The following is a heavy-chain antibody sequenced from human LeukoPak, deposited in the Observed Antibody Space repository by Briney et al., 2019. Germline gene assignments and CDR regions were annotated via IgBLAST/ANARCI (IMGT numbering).Heavy chain of an antibody. CDR3: AREVYQLMGGAFDI. CDR1: GYTFTSYG. Sequence: ASVKVSCKASGYTFTSYGISWVRQAPGQGLEWMGIINPSGGSTSYAQKFQGRVTMTRDTSTSTVYMELSSLRSEDTAVYYCAREVYQLMGGAFDIWGQGTMVTVSS. CDR2: INPSGGST. D-gene: IGHD2-2*01. J-gene: IGHJ3*02. V-gene: IGHV1-46*01.